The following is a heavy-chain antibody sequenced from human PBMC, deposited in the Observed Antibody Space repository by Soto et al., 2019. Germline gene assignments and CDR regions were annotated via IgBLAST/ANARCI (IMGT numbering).Heavy chain of an antibody. J-gene: IGHJ6*02. CDR1: GYSFTSYW. CDR3: ARLVVVPAAIHYYYYYGMDV. CDR2: IDPSDSYT. D-gene: IGHD2-2*02. V-gene: IGHV5-10-1*01. Sequence: GESLKISCKGSGYSFTSYWISWVRQMPGKGLEWMGRIDPSDSYTNYSPSLQGHVTISADKSISTAYLQWSSLKASDTAMYYCARLVVVPAAIHYYYYYGMDVWGQGTTVTVSS.